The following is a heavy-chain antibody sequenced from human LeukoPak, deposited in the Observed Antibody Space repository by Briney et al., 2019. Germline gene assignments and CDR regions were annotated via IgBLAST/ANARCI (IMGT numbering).Heavy chain of an antibody. CDR1: GGTFSSYT. CDR3: ARDRDGIAAAGTGY. V-gene: IGHV1-69*04. D-gene: IGHD6-13*01. J-gene: IGHJ4*02. Sequence: GASVKVSCKASGGTFSSYTISWVRQAPGQGLEWMERIIPIPGIANYAQKFQGRVTITADKSTSTAYMELSSLRSEDTAVYYCARDRDGIAAAGTGYWGQGTLVTVSS. CDR2: IIPIPGIA.